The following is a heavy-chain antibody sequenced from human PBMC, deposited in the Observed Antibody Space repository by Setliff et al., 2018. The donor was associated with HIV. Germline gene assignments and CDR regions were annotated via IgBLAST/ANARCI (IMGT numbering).Heavy chain of an antibody. CDR1: GGSISSGSYY. J-gene: IGHJ3*02. CDR2: IYTSGST. D-gene: IGHD6-19*01. CDR3: ARDAGERDSSGGGSDAFDI. V-gene: IGHV4-61*09. Sequence: LSLTCTVSGGSISSGSYYWSWIRQPAGKGLEWIGHIYTSGSTNYNPSLKSRVTISVDTSKNQFSLKLSSVTAADTAVYYCARDAGERDSSGGGSDAFDIWGQGTMVTVSS.